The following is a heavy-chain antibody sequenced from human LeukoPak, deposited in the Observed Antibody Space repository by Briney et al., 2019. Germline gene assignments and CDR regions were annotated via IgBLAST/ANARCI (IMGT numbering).Heavy chain of an antibody. V-gene: IGHV1-18*01. D-gene: IGHD3-16*01. Sequence: GASVKVSCKASGYTFTSYGISWVRQAPGQGLEWMGWISAYNGNANYVQRLQGRVTLTTDTSTSTAHMELSSLGPDDTAVYYCAREAYTTGADYWGQGTLVTVSS. J-gene: IGHJ4*02. CDR3: AREAYTTGADY. CDR1: GYTFTSYG. CDR2: ISAYNGNA.